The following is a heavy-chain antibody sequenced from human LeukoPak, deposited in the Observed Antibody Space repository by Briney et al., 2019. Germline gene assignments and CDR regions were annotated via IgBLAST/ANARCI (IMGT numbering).Heavy chain of an antibody. CDR2: ISSSGSTI. Sequence: PGGSLRLSCAASGFTFSSYAMSWVRQAPGKGLEWVSYISSSGSTIYYADSVKGRFTISRDNAKNSLYLQMNSLRAEDTAVYYCARHPPRVRYYYGMDYWGQGTTVTVSS. J-gene: IGHJ6*02. CDR3: ARHPPRVRYYYGMDY. CDR1: GFTFSSYA. D-gene: IGHD3-10*01. V-gene: IGHV3-48*03.